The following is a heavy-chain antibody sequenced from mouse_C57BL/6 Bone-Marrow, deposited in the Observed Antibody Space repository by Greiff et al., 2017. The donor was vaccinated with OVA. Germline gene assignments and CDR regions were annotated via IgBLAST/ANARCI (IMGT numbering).Heavy chain of an antibody. CDR2: IYPRSGNT. D-gene: IGHD2-4*01. CDR1: GYTFTSYG. J-gene: IGHJ2*01. CDR3: ARRDYDYAFDY. Sequence: VKLQQSGAELARPGASVKLSCKASGYTFTSYGISWVKQRTGQGLEWIGEIYPRSGNTYYNEKFKGKATLTADKSSSTAYMELRSLTSEDSAVYFCARRDYDYAFDYWGQGTTLTVSS. V-gene: IGHV1-81*01.